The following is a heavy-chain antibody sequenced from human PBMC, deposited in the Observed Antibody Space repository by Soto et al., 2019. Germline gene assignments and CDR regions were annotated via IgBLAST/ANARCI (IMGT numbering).Heavy chain of an antibody. J-gene: IGHJ4*02. V-gene: IGHV3-66*04. Sequence: GGSLRLSCAASGITVSNNYMSWFRQAPGKGLEWVSAISLAGDTYYADSVKGRFTISRDNSKNTLYFQMNSLRAEDTAVYYCARHAVHSSGFTDYWGQGTLVTVSS. CDR1: GITVSNNY. CDR3: ARHAVHSSGFTDY. D-gene: IGHD6-19*01. CDR2: ISLAGDT.